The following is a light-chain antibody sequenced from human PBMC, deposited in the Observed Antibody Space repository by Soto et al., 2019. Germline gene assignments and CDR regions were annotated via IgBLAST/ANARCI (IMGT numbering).Light chain of an antibody. CDR1: QSVSSN. J-gene: IGKJ3*01. V-gene: IGKV3-15*01. CDR2: GAS. Sequence: EIVMTQSPATLSVSPGERATLSCRASQSVSSNLAWYQQKPGQAPRLLIYGASTRATGIPARFSGSGSGTEFTLTISSLQSEDFAVYYCQQYGLFTFGPGTKVDIK. CDR3: QQYGLFT.